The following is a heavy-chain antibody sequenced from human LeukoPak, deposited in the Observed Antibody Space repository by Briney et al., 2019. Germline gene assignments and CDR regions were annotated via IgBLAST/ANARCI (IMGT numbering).Heavy chain of an antibody. CDR3: ARDSSDFDY. V-gene: IGHV3-21*01. J-gene: IGHJ4*02. CDR2: ISSNSKYI. D-gene: IGHD3-22*01. Sequence: PGGSLRLSCAASGFTFNVYSMNWVRQAPGKGLEWVSSISSNSKYIYYADSMRGRFTVSRDNAKNSLFLQLNSLRAEDTVVYYCARDSSDFDYWGQGTLVTVSS. CDR1: GFTFNVYS.